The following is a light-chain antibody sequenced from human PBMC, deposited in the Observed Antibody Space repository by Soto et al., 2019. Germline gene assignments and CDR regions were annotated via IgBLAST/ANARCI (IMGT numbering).Light chain of an antibody. J-gene: IGKJ1*01. CDR1: QSISSW. CDR3: QQYNTYSPWM. Sequence: DIHLVQTPTTLSAYEGDRVTITCRASQSISSWLAWYQQKPGKAPKLLIYDASSLESGVPSRFSGSGSGTEFPLTISILHPDDFATYYRQQYNTYSPWMFGQGTKVDIK. V-gene: IGKV1-5*01. CDR2: DAS.